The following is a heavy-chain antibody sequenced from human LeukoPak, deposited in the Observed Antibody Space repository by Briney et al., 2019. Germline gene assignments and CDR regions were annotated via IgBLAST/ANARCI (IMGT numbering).Heavy chain of an antibody. V-gene: IGHV4-59*12. D-gene: IGHD3-10*01. CDR1: GGSISSYY. CDR3: ARDPDYYGSGSYPASAFDI. CDR2: IYYSGGT. J-gene: IGHJ3*02. Sequence: SETLSLTCTVSGGSISSYYWSWIRQPPGKGLEWIGYIYYSGGTNYNPSLKSRVTISVDTSKNQFSLRMGSVTAADTAAYYCARDPDYYGSGSYPASAFDIWGQGTMVTVPS.